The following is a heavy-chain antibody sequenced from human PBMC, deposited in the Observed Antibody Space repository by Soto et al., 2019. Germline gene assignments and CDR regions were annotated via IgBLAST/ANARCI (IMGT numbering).Heavy chain of an antibody. D-gene: IGHD2-15*01. J-gene: IGHJ6*02. Sequence: QVKLVQSGAEEKKPGASVKVSCKASGYTFTSYSMHWVRQAPGQRLEWMGWINAGNGNTKYSEKFQGRVTITRDTSASTADMELRSLRSEDTPVYYCARDIVSAAWGQGTTVTVSS. V-gene: IGHV1-3*05. CDR1: GYTFTSYS. CDR2: INAGNGNT. CDR3: ARDIVSAA.